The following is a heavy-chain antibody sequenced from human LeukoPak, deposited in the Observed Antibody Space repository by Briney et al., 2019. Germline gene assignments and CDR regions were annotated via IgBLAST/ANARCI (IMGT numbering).Heavy chain of an antibody. Sequence: GASVKVSCKASGYTFTSYDINWVRQATGQGLEWMGWMNPNSGNTGYAQKFQGRVTITRNTSISTAYMELSSLRSEDTAVYYCARDLNVLRYFDWLFGYWGQGTLVTVSS. V-gene: IGHV1-8*03. D-gene: IGHD3-9*01. J-gene: IGHJ4*02. CDR1: GYTFTSYD. CDR2: MNPNSGNT. CDR3: ARDLNVLRYFDWLFGY.